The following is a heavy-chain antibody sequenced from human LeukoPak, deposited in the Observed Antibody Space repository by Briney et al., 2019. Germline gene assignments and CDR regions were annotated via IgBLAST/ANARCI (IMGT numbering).Heavy chain of an antibody. CDR2: IKEEGSEI. V-gene: IGHV3-7*01. CDR1: GFTFSSTW. D-gene: IGHD4-23*01. CDR3: VRDVVGGRLDL. Sequence: GGSLRLSCAASGFTFSSTWMSWVRQAAGKQLEWVANIKEEGSEIEYADSAKGRFTISRDNTKNSLYLQMNSLRAEDTAVYYCVRDVVGGRLDLWGQGTLVTVSS. J-gene: IGHJ5*02.